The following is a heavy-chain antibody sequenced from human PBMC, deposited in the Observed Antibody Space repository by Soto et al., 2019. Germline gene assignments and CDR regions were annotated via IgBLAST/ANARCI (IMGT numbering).Heavy chain of an antibody. D-gene: IGHD2-21*02. V-gene: IGHV4-34*01. Sequence: SETLSLTCDVYGGSFCGYIWTWIRQTPGKGLQWIGQINHSGSANYNPSLKSRVTISVDTSKSQLSLRLNSVTAADTAVYYCAREGDVPYYYYGMDVWGQGTTVTVSS. J-gene: IGHJ6*02. CDR3: AREGDVPYYYYGMDV. CDR2: INHSGSA. CDR1: GGSFCGYI.